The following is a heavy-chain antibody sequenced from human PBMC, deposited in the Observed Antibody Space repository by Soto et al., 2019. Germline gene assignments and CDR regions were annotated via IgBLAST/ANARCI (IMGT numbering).Heavy chain of an antibody. J-gene: IGHJ4*02. CDR2: ISYDGSNK. D-gene: IGHD6-19*01. CDR1: GFTVSSYA. CDR3: GRDLEGRWLVVSHYCEY. V-gene: IGHV3-30-3*01. Sequence: QVQLVESGGGVVQPGRSLRLSCAASGFTVSSYAMHWVRQAPGKGLEWVAVISYDGSNKYYSDSVKGRFTISRDNSKNTLYLKMNSLRAEHTAVYCCGRDLEGRWLVVSHYCEYWGQGTLVSVSS.